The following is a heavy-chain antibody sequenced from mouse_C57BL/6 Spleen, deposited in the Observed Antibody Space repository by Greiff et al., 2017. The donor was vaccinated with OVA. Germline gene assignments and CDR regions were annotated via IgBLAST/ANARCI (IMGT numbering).Heavy chain of an antibody. CDR1: GYSFTDYN. CDR2: INPDNGTT. J-gene: IGHJ4*01. CDR3: ASRYYAMDY. Sequence: EVQLQQSGPELVKPGASVKISCKASGYSFTDYNMNWVKQSNGKSLEWIGVINPDNGTTSYNQRFRGKATLTVDQSSSTAYMQLNSLTSEDSAVYSCASRYYAMDYWGQGTSVTVSS. V-gene: IGHV1-39*01.